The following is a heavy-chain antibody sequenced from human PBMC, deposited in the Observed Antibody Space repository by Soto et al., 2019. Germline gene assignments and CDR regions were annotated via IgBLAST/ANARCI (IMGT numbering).Heavy chain of an antibody. CDR2: IYSGGST. CDR1: GFTVSSNY. J-gene: IGHJ4*02. CDR3: ARDRTLDY. V-gene: IGHV3-53*04. Sequence: GGSLRLSCAASGFTVSSNYMSWVRQAPGKGLEWVSVIYSGGSTYYADSVKGRFTTSRHNSKNTLYLQMNSLRAEDTAVYYCARDRTLDYWGQGTLVTVSS.